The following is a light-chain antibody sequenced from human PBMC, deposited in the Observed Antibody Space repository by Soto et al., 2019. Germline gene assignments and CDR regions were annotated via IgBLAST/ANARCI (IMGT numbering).Light chain of an antibody. J-gene: IGKJ1*01. Sequence: DIQMTQSPSSVSASIGDRVTITCRASQGISTWLAWYQQKPGKAPELLISAASYLQSGVPSRFSGSGSGTDFTLTIVNLQPEDCATYYCQQSNSFPQTFGQGTRVEIK. CDR2: AAS. V-gene: IGKV1-12*01. CDR3: QQSNSFPQT. CDR1: QGISTW.